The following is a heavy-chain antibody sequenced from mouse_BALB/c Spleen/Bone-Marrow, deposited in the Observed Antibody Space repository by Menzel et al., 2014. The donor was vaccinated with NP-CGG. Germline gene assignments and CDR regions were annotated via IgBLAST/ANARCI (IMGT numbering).Heavy chain of an antibody. CDR2: IWAGGST. CDR3: ARAGSGFFDF. Sequence: VQLQQSGPGLVAPSQSLSITCTVSGFSLTSFGVHWVRQPPGKGLEWLGVIWAGGSTNYNSALMSRLSISKDNSQSRVFLKMNSLQTGDSAIYYCARAGSGFFDFWGQGTTLIVSS. CDR1: GFSLTSFG. D-gene: IGHD3-1*01. V-gene: IGHV2-9*02. J-gene: IGHJ2*01.